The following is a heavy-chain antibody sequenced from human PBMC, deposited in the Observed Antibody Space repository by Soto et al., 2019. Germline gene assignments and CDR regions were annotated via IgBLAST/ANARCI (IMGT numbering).Heavy chain of an antibody. V-gene: IGHV1-69*13. CDR3: ARDVEYYYDSSGYSLVGAFDI. CDR2: IIPIFGTA. D-gene: IGHD3-22*01. Sequence: SVKVSCKASGGTFSSYAISWVRQAPGQGLEWMGGIIPIFGTANYAQKFQGRVTITADESTSTAYMELSSLRSEDTAVYYCARDVEYYYDSSGYSLVGAFDIWG. J-gene: IGHJ3*02. CDR1: GGTFSSYA.